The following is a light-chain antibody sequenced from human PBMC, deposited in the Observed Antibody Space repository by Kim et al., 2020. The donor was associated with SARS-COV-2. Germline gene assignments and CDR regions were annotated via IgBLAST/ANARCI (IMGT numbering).Light chain of an antibody. V-gene: IGKV1-39*01. CDR3: QQSYSTPRT. Sequence: SASVGDRVTITCRASQSISSYLNWYQQKPGKAPKLLIYAASSLQSGVPSRFSGSGSGTDFTLTISSLQPEDFATYYCQQSYSTPRTCGQGTKLEI. CDR2: AAS. CDR1: QSISSY. J-gene: IGKJ2*01.